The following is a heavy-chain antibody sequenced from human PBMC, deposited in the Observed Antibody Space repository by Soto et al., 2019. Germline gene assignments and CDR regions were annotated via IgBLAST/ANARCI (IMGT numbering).Heavy chain of an antibody. CDR2: INDRGDKT. CDR3: AKEYRVDIVDRKYNWFDP. Sequence: GESLRLSCAASGFTFNNYAMSWVRQAPGKGLEWVSGINDRGDKTYYADPVKGRFTISRDNSQNTLYLQMNSLRAEDTAVYYCAKEYRVDIVDRKYNWFDPWGQGTLVTVSS. CDR1: GFTFNNYA. V-gene: IGHV3-23*01. J-gene: IGHJ5*02. D-gene: IGHD5-12*01.